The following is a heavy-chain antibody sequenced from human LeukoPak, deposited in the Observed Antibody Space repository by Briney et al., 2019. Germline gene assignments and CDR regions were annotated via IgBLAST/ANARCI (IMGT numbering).Heavy chain of an antibody. Sequence: GRSLRLSCAASGFTFSSYAMHWVRQAPGKGLEWVAVISYDGNNKYYADSVKGRFTISRDNSKNTLSLQMNSLRAGDTVVYYCAGVPRYFDWSYSYYGMAVWGQGTTVTVSS. V-gene: IGHV3-30-3*01. CDR3: AGVPRYFDWSYSYYGMAV. CDR2: ISYDGNNK. J-gene: IGHJ6*02. D-gene: IGHD3-9*01. CDR1: GFTFSSYA.